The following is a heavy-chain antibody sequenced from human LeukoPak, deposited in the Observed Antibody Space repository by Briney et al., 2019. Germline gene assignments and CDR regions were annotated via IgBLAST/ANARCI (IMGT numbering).Heavy chain of an antibody. V-gene: IGHV4-61*02. CDR1: GGSISSSSYY. CDR3: ARATREAEEAYYFDY. D-gene: IGHD5-12*01. J-gene: IGHJ4*02. Sequence: SETLSLTCTVSGGSISSSSYYWSWVRQPAGKGLEWIGRIYASGSTNYHPSLQSRVTMSIDTSKNQFSLKLNSVTAADTAVYYCARATREAEEAYYFDYWGQGTLVTVSS. CDR2: IYASGST.